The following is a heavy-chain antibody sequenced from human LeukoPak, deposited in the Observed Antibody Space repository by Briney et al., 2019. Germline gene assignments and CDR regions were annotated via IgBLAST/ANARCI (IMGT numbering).Heavy chain of an antibody. CDR2: IWYDGSNK. CDR3: ARDLITMVRGVIKKNYFDC. D-gene: IGHD3-10*01. Sequence: GRSLRLSCAASGFTFSSYSMHWVRQAPGKGLEWVAVIWYDGSNKYYADSVKGRFTISRDNSKNTLYLQMNSLRAEDTAVYYCARDLITMVRGVIKKNYFDCWGQGTLVTVSS. CDR1: GFTFSSYS. J-gene: IGHJ4*02. V-gene: IGHV3-33*01.